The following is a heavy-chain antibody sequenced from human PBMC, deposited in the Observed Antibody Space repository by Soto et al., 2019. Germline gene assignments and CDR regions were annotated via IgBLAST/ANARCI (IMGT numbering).Heavy chain of an antibody. CDR3: ARANGDYGGRPPLFHY. Sequence: PSETLSLTCTVSGGSISSGDYYWSWIRQPPGKGLEWIGYIYYSGSTYYNPSLKSRVTISVDTSKNQFSLKLSSVTAADTAVYYCARANGDYGGRPPLFHYWGQGTMVTVSS. J-gene: IGHJ4*02. D-gene: IGHD4-17*01. V-gene: IGHV4-30-4*01. CDR1: GGSISSGDYY. CDR2: IYYSGST.